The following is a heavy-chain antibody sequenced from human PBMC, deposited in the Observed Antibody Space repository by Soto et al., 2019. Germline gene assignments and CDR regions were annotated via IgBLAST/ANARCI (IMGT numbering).Heavy chain of an antibody. CDR3: AKDREGSSGWYGMDV. D-gene: IGHD3-22*01. CDR2: ISWNSGTI. J-gene: IGHJ6*02. Sequence: GGSLRLSCAASGVIFDDYAMHWVRQVPGKGLEWVSAISWNSGTIAYADSVKGRFTISRDNAKNSLSLQMNSLRSEDTALYYCAKDREGSSGWYGMDVWGQGTTVTVSS. CDR1: GVIFDDYA. V-gene: IGHV3-9*01.